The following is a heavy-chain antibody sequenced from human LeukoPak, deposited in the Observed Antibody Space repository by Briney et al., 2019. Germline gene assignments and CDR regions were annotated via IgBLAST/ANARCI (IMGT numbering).Heavy chain of an antibody. Sequence: PSETLSLTCAVSGGSISSSNWWSWVRQPPGKGLEWIGEIYHSGSTNYNPSFKSRVTISVDKSKNQFSLKLSSVTAADTAVYYCARRSLLWELQLGYWGQGTLVTVSS. CDR2: IYHSGST. D-gene: IGHD1-26*01. CDR1: GGSISSSNW. J-gene: IGHJ4*02. V-gene: IGHV4-4*02. CDR3: ARRSLLWELQLGY.